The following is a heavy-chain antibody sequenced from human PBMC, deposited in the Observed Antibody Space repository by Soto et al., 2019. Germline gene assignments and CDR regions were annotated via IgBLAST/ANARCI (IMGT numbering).Heavy chain of an antibody. CDR2: INHSGST. CDR3: ARRSYYGSGSYSYYYYYYMDV. CDR1: GGSFSGYY. J-gene: IGHJ6*03. V-gene: IGHV4-34*01. D-gene: IGHD3-10*01. Sequence: QVQLQQWGAGLLKPSETLSLTCAVYGGSFSGYYWSWIRQPPGKGLEWIGEINHSGSTNYNPSLKRRVTISVDTSKNQFSLKLSSVTAADTAVYYCARRSYYGSGSYSYYYYYYMDVWGKGTTVTVSS.